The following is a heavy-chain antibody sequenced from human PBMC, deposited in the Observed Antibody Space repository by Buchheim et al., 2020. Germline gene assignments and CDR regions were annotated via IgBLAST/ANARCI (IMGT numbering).Heavy chain of an antibody. Sequence: QVQLQESGPGLVKPSETLSLTCTVSGGSISSYYWSWIRQPPGKGLEWIGYIYYSGSTNYNPSLKSRVTISVDTSKNQFSLKLSSVTAADTAMYYCARDGTYGRHWFDPWGQGTL. D-gene: IGHD1-26*01. CDR3: ARDGTYGRHWFDP. CDR1: GGSISSYY. J-gene: IGHJ5*02. CDR2: IYYSGST. V-gene: IGHV4-59*01.